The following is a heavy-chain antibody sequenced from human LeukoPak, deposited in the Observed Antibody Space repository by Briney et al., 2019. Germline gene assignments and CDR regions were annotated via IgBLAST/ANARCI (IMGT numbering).Heavy chain of an antibody. J-gene: IGHJ4*02. CDR3: TKNQILDGTGIWYTY. CDR1: GFTFRTYA. Sequence: GGSLRLSCGASGFTFRTYAMSWVRQAPGKGLEWVSGISDGGGRTFYAESVKGRFTVSRDNSRNTLYLRMNCLRAEDTAIYYCTKNQILDGTGIWYTYWGQGTLVTPSS. D-gene: IGHD6-13*01. V-gene: IGHV3-23*01. CDR2: ISDGGGRT.